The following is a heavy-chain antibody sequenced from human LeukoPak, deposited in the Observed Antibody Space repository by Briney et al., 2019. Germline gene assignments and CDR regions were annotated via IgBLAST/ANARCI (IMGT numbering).Heavy chain of an antibody. CDR3: ARGRGYYGSGSYY. D-gene: IGHD3-10*01. CDR1: GFTFSSYW. Sequence: GGSLRLSCAASGFTFSSYWMHWVRQAPGKGLVWVSRINSDGSSTSYAGSVKGRFTISRDNAKNTLYLQMNSLRAEDTAVYYCARGRGYYGSGSYYWGQGTLVTVSS. V-gene: IGHV3-74*01. CDR2: INSDGSST. J-gene: IGHJ4*02.